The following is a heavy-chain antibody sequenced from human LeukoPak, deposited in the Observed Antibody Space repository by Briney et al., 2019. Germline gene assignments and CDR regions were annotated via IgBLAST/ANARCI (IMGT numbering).Heavy chain of an antibody. CDR2: IIPIFGTA. Sequence: SVKVSCKASGYTFTSYAMHWVRQAPGQGLEWMGGIIPIFGTANYAQKFQGRVTITADESTSTAYMELSSLRSEDTAVYYCARADRGLYYYYYGMDVWGQGTTVTVSS. J-gene: IGHJ6*02. CDR1: GYTFTSYA. V-gene: IGHV1-69*13. CDR3: ARADRGLYYYYYGMDV. D-gene: IGHD3-16*02.